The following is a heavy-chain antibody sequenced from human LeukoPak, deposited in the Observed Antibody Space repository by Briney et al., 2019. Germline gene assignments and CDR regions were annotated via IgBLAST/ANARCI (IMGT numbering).Heavy chain of an antibody. CDR3: ARVGYSSSWSPSDY. Sequence: GGSLRLSCGASGFTFGTYWMHWVRQAPGKGLVWVSGINSDGGTTTYADSVKGRFTISRDNAKNTLYLQMNNLRAEDTAIYYCARVGYSSSWSPSDYWGQGALVTVSS. V-gene: IGHV3-74*01. CDR1: GFTFGTYW. CDR2: INSDGGTT. J-gene: IGHJ4*02. D-gene: IGHD6-13*01.